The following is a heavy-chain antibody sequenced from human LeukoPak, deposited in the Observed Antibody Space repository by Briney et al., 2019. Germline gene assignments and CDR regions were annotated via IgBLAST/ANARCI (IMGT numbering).Heavy chain of an antibody. J-gene: IGHJ4*02. D-gene: IGHD5-18*01. CDR3: ARDKGGYSYGPNFIDS. CDR2: IYYSGGT. CDR1: GGSISSDY. V-gene: IGHV4-59*01. Sequence: PSETLSLTCTVSGGSISSDYWSWLRQPPGKGLEWIGYIYYSGGTNYNPSFKSRVYISLDKSKNHFSLKLNSVTAADTAVYYCARDKGGYSYGPNFIDSWGQGTLVTVSS.